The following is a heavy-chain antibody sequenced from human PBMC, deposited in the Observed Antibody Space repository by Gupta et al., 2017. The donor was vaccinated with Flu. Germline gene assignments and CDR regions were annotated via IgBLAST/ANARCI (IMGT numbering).Heavy chain of an antibody. D-gene: IGHD3-16*01. CDR2: ILHRWGST. J-gene: IGHJ4*02. CDR3: ATCDGGTTARFDF. Sequence: QVHPQESGPGLATPSVSLSPTCAVTGYSISSGRYWGWIRQTPEKGLEWRGSILHRWGSTHYHPSVQSRVTISVDTSKNQHSLRLTSVTATDTAVYYCATCDGGTTARFDFWGQGTLVTVSS. V-gene: IGHV4-38-2*01. CDR1: GYSISSGRY.